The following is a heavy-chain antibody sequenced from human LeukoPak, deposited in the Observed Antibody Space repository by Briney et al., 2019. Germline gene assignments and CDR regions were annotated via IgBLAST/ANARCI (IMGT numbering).Heavy chain of an antibody. CDR2: FDPEDGET. V-gene: IGHV1-24*01. CDR3: ATVDGLRLWFGEPNNPNYYYYGMDV. Sequence: ASVKVSCKVSGYTLTELSMHWVRQAPGKGLEWMGGFDPEDGETIYAQKFQGRVTMTEDTSTDTAYMELSSLRSEDTAVYYCATVDGLRLWFGEPNNPNYYYYGMDVWGQGTTVTVSS. CDR1: GYTLTELS. D-gene: IGHD3-10*01. J-gene: IGHJ6*02.